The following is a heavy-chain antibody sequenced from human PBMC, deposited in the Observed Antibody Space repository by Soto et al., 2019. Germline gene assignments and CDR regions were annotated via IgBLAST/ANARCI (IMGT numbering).Heavy chain of an antibody. V-gene: IGHV3-48*02. J-gene: IGHJ5*02. D-gene: IGHD1-26*01. CDR2: ISSSSSTI. CDR3: ARDGLVGATIIVWFDP. Sequence: VQLVESGGGLVQPGGSLRLSCAASGFTFSSYSMSWFRQAPGKGLEWVSYISSSSSTIDYADSVKGRFTISRDNAKNSLYLQMNSLRDEDTAVYYCARDGLVGATIIVWFDPWGQGTLVTVSS. CDR1: GFTFSSYS.